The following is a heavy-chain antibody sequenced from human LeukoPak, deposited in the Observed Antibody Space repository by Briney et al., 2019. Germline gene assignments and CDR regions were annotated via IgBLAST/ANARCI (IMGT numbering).Heavy chain of an antibody. CDR3: ARHDIQTGTAYYYYGMDV. J-gene: IGHJ6*02. Sequence: SETLSLSCTVSGGSISSYYWSWIRQPPGKGLEWIGYIYYSGSTNYNPSLTSRVTISVDTSKNQFSLKLSSVTAADTAVYYCARHDIQTGTAYYYYGMDVWGQGTTVTVSS. D-gene: IGHD1-7*01. CDR2: IYYSGST. V-gene: IGHV4-59*08. CDR1: GGSISSYY.